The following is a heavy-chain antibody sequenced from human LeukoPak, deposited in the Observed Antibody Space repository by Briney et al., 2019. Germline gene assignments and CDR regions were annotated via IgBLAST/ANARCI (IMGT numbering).Heavy chain of an antibody. D-gene: IGHD2/OR15-2a*01. CDR1: GFTFSSYA. CDR2: ISGSGGST. CDR3: ARDRIGVVRPNWFDP. Sequence: TGGSLRLSCAASGFTFSSYAMSWVRQAPGKGLEWVSAISGSGGSTYYADSVKGRFTISRDNSKNTLYLQMNSLRAEDTAVYYCARDRIGVVRPNWFDPWGQGTLVTVSS. V-gene: IGHV3-23*01. J-gene: IGHJ5*02.